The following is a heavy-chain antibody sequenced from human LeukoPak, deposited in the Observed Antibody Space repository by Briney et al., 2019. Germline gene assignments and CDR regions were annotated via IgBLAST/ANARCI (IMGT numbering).Heavy chain of an antibody. D-gene: IGHD1-26*01. V-gene: IGHV4-34*01. J-gene: IGHJ4*02. CDR2: INHSGST. CDR1: GGSFSGYY. CDR3: ARGRYRKGSYYILGDFGTPKYYFDY. Sequence: SETLSLTCAVYGGSFSGYYWSWIRQPPGKGLEWIGEINHSGSTNYNPSLKSRVTISVDTPKNQFSLKLSSVTAADTAVYYCARGRYRKGSYYILGDFGTPKYYFDYWGQGTLVTVSS.